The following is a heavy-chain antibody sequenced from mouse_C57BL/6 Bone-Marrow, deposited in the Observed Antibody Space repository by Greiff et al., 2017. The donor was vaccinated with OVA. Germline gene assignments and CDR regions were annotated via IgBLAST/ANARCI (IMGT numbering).Heavy chain of an antibody. CDR1: GYTFTSYW. Sequence: QVQLQQPGAELVKPGASVKLSCKASGYTFTSYWMHWVKQRPGQGLEWIGMIHPNSGSTNYNEKFKSKATLTVDKSSSTAYMQLSSLTSEDSAVYYCARDETGTYDWYCDVWGTGTTVTVSS. D-gene: IGHD4-1*01. J-gene: IGHJ1*03. V-gene: IGHV1-64*01. CDR2: IHPNSGST. CDR3: ARDETGTYDWYCDV.